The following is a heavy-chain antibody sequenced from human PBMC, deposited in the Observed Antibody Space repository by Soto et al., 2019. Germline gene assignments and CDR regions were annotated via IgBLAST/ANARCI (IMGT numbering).Heavy chain of an antibody. D-gene: IGHD3-22*01. CDR1: GYSFTSYW. J-gene: IGHJ4*02. V-gene: IGHV5-51*01. CDR2: IYPGDADT. Sequence: GESLNISCKGSGYSFTSYWIGLVRQMPGKGLEWMGIIYPGDADTRYSPSFQGQVTISADKSISTAYLQWSSLKASDTAMYYCARLGPALYYYDSSGYYFDYWRQGSLVTVSA. CDR3: ARLGPALYYYDSSGYYFDY.